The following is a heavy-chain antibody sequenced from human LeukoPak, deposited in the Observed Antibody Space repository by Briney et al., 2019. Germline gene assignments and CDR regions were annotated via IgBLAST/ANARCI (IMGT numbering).Heavy chain of an antibody. Sequence: SQTLSLTCDVSGGSLTSGTHYWTWIRQPAGKGLEWLGRTSGSPTYNSSLKSRLTISIDKSKNQFSLKLTSVTAADTAVYYCARRWNYKDAFDIWGQGTMVTVSS. CDR2: TSGSP. CDR3: ARRWNYKDAFDI. CDR1: GGSLTSGTHY. D-gene: IGHD1-7*01. V-gene: IGHV4-61*02. J-gene: IGHJ3*02.